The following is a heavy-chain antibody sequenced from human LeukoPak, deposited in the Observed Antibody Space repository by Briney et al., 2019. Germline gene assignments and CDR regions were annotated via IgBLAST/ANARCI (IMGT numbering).Heavy chain of an antibody. CDR3: ARGYNGANWFDP. Sequence: GGSLRLSCAASGFTFSSYLMSWVRQAPGKGLEWVANIKQDGIEKYCMDSVKGRFTISRDNAKNSLYLQMNSLRAEDTAVYYCARGYNGANWFDPWGQGTLVTVSS. CDR2: IKQDGIEK. CDR1: GFTFSSYL. D-gene: IGHD1-14*01. J-gene: IGHJ5*02. V-gene: IGHV3-7*05.